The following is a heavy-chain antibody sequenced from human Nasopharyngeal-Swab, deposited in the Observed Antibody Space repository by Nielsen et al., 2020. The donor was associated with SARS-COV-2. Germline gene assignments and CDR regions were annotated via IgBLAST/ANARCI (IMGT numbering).Heavy chain of an antibody. D-gene: IGHD4-17*01. Sequence: ASVKVSCKASGYNLTGYYMHWVRQATGQGLEWMGWINPHSRGTKYAQKFQGRVTMTSDTTINTAYMELRRLRSDDTAVYYCARDDYGDYGYFGHWGQGTLVTVSS. CDR1: GYNLTGYY. CDR2: INPHSRGT. J-gene: IGHJ4*02. CDR3: ARDDYGDYGYFGH. V-gene: IGHV1-2*02.